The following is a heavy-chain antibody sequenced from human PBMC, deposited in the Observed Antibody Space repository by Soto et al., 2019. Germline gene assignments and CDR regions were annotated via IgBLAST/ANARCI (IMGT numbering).Heavy chain of an antibody. D-gene: IGHD6-13*01. CDR1: GYTFTHYA. Sequence: QVQLVQSGAEVKKPGASVKVSCTASGYTFTHYAIHWVRHAPGQRLEWMGFINAGSGNTKYSQTFQRRLTFTKDTSASTAYMDLSSLRSEDTAIYDCARGLAADGAWGQGTLVTVSS. CDR3: ARGLAADGA. CDR2: INAGSGNT. V-gene: IGHV1-3*01. J-gene: IGHJ5*02.